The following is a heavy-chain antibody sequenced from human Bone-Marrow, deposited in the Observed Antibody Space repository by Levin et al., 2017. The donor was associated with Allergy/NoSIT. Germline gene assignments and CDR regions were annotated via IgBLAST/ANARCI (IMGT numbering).Heavy chain of an antibody. CDR1: GLTFTNYG. CDR3: AKGYTSGWYRGRVDL. CDR2: ISNDGSDI. V-gene: IGHV3-30*18. D-gene: IGHD6-19*01. Sequence: GESLKISCAASGLTFTNYGMHWVRQAPGKGLEWVTVISNDGSDIYYADSVKGRFTISRDNSKSTVYLQMNSLRVEDTAMYHCAKGYTSGWYRGRVDLWGQGTRVTVSS. J-gene: IGHJ5*02.